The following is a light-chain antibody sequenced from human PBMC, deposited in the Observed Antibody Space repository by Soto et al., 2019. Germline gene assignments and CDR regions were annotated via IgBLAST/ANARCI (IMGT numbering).Light chain of an antibody. V-gene: IGLV2-11*01. CDR2: DVS. CDR1: SSDVGGYNY. CDR3: CSYAGTLM. J-gene: IGLJ3*02. Sequence: QSALTQPRSVSGSPGQSVTISCTGTSSDVGGYNYVSRYQQHPGKAPKLMIYDVSKRPSGVPDRFSGSKSGNTASLTISGLQAEDEADYYCCSYAGTLMFGGGTKLTVL.